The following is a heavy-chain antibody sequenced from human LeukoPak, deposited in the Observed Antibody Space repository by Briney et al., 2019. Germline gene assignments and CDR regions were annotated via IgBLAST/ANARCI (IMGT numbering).Heavy chain of an antibody. J-gene: IGHJ4*02. V-gene: IGHV3-21*01. CDR2: ISSSTTYI. D-gene: IGHD3-10*01. Sequence: GGSLRLSCAASGFIFSTYSMNWVRQAPGKGLEWVSSISSSTTYIYYADSVKGRFTISRDNAKNSLYLQMNSLRAEDTAVYYCARLITMADYWGQGTLVTVSS. CDR1: GFIFSTYS. CDR3: ARLITMADY.